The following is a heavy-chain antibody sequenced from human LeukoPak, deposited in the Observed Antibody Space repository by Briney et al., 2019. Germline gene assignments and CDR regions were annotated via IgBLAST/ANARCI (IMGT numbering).Heavy chain of an antibody. Sequence: GGSLRLSCAASGFTFSSYGMHWVRQAPGKGLEWVAVITYDGYYKYYADSVKGRFTISSDNSKNTLFLQMNSLRAEDTAVYYCAKDLKSMVRGACMDAWGQGTTVTVSS. V-gene: IGHV3-30*18. CDR1: GFTFSSYG. CDR3: AKDLKSMVRGACMDA. D-gene: IGHD3-10*01. CDR2: ITYDGYYK. J-gene: IGHJ6*02.